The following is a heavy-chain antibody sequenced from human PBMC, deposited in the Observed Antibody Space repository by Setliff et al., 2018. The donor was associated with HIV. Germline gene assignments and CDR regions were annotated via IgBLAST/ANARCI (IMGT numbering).Heavy chain of an antibody. CDR1: GFIFSSYA. CDR3: AKPVVHHYYYMDV. CDR2: ISYDGSKK. V-gene: IGHV3-30*01. J-gene: IGHJ6*03. D-gene: IGHD3-16*02. Sequence: QSGGSLRLSCAASGFIFSSYAMHWVRQVPGKGLEWVAVISYDGSKKYYADSVKGRFTISRDNSQNTLYLQMNSLRPEDTAVYYCAKPVVHHYYYMDVWGKGTTVTVSS.